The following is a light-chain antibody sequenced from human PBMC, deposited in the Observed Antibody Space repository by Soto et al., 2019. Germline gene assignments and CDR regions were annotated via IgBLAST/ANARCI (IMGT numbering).Light chain of an antibody. J-gene: IGKJ5*01. V-gene: IGKV1D-12*01. CDR2: AAS. CDR1: QGISRS. Sequence: DIQMTQSPSSVSASVGDRVTISCKASQGISRSLAWYQKKPGKAPRLLIYAASSLQSGVPSRFSGSGFGTDFNLTISRLQTEDSAIYYCQQADTFTITFGQGTRLEIK. CDR3: QQADTFTIT.